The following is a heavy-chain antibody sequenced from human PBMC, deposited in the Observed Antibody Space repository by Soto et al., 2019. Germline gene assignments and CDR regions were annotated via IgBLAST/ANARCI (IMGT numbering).Heavy chain of an antibody. CDR1: GITFSSYA. CDR2: IGRDGGSI. Sequence: HPGGSLRLSCSASGITFSSYAMDWVRQAPGKGLEFVATIGRDGGSIRYADSVKGRFTISRDNSKNTLYVQMNSLRTEDTAVYYCVKQSGTYYGSFDFWGQGTLVTVSS. V-gene: IGHV3-64*05. J-gene: IGHJ4*02. D-gene: IGHD1-26*01. CDR3: VKQSGTYYGSFDF.